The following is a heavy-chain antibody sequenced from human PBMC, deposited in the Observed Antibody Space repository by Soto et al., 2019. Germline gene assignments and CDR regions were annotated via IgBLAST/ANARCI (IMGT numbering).Heavy chain of an antibody. Sequence: PSETLSLTCTVSGGSISSYYWSWIRQPAGKGLEWIGRIYTSGSTNYNPSLKSRVTMSVDTSKNQFSLKLSSVTAADTAVYYCARAVWYYDSSGYSPPEAFEIWGQGTMVTVSS. CDR1: GGSISSYY. D-gene: IGHD3-22*01. V-gene: IGHV4-4*07. CDR3: ARAVWYYDSSGYSPPEAFEI. J-gene: IGHJ3*02. CDR2: IYTSGST.